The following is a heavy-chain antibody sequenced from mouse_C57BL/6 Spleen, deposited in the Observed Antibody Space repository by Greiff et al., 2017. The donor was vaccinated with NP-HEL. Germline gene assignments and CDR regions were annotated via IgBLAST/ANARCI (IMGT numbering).Heavy chain of an antibody. CDR1: GYAFSSSW. J-gene: IGHJ2*01. Sequence: VMLQQSGPELVKPGASVKISCKASGYAFSSSWMNWVKQRPGKGLEWIGRIYPGDGDTNYNGKFKGKATLTADKSSSTAYMQLSSLTSEDSAVYFCAREDPNREDEYYMDYWGQGTTLTVSS. V-gene: IGHV1-82*01. CDR3: AREDPNREDEYYMDY. CDR2: IYPGDGDT. D-gene: IGHD4-1*01.